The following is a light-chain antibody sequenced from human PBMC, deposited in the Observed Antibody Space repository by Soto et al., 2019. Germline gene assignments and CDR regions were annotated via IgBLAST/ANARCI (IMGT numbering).Light chain of an antibody. CDR1: RIVSTY. CDR2: ETS. Sequence: EIVVTQSPVTLSLSPGDRATLSCRASRIVSTYLAWYQQKPGQAPRLLIYETSHRATGIPARFSGSGSGTDFTLTISSLEPEDFAVYYCQQRSSWMWAFGQGTRVEVK. V-gene: IGKV3-11*01. J-gene: IGKJ1*01. CDR3: QQRSSWMWA.